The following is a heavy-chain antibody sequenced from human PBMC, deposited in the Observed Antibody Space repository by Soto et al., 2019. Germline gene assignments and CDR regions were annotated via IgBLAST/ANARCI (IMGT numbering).Heavy chain of an antibody. CDR3: ARGRYGDY. J-gene: IGHJ4*02. CDR2: ISAHNGNT. Sequence: QVHLVQSGAEVKKPGASVKVSCKASGYTFTSYGITWVRQAPGQGIEWMGWISAHNGNTDYAQKLQGRVIVTRDTPTSTAYMELRSLRSDDTAVYYCARGRYGDYWGQGALVTVSS. V-gene: IGHV1-18*01. D-gene: IGHD1-1*01. CDR1: GYTFTSYG.